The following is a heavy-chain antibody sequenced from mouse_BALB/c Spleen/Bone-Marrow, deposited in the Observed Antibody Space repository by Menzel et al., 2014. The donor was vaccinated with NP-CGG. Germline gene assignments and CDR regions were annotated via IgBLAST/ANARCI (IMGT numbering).Heavy chain of an antibody. Sequence: VKLMESGPELVKPGASVKISCKASGYTFTSYDINWVKQRPGQGLEWIGWVYPGDGSTKYNEKFKGKATLTADNSSSTAYMQLSSLTSENSAVYFCARRANYWYFDVWGAGTTVTVSS. CDR2: VYPGDGST. V-gene: IGHV1S56*01. CDR3: ARRANYWYFDV. CDR1: GYTFTSYD. D-gene: IGHD3-3*01. J-gene: IGHJ1*01.